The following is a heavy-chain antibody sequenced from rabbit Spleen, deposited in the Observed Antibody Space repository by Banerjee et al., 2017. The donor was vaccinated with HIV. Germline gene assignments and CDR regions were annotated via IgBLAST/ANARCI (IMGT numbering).Heavy chain of an antibody. CDR3: ARLNDGGKYYTL. V-gene: IGHV1S45*01. D-gene: IGHD8-1*01. J-gene: IGHJ4*01. CDR2: IYSGSAGYT. CDR1: GFSFSSNYY. Sequence: QEQLEESGGDLVKPEGSLTLTCTASGFSFSSNYYMCWVRQAPGKGLEWIACIYSGSAGYTDYATWAKGRFTISRTSSTTVTLQLNSLTAADTATYFCARLNDGGKYYTLWGPGTLVTVS.